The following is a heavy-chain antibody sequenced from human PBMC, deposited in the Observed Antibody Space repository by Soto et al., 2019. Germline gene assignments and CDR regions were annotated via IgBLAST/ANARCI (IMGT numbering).Heavy chain of an antibody. CDR1: GFTFSSYS. V-gene: IGHV3-21*01. Sequence: GSLRLSCAASGFTFSSYSMNWVRQAPGKGLEWVSSISSSSSYIYYADSVKGRFTISRDNAKNSLYLQMNSLRAEDTAVYYCARDGMGATPPRLDYWGQGTLVTVSS. D-gene: IGHD1-26*01. CDR2: ISSSSSYI. CDR3: ARDGMGATPPRLDY. J-gene: IGHJ4*02.